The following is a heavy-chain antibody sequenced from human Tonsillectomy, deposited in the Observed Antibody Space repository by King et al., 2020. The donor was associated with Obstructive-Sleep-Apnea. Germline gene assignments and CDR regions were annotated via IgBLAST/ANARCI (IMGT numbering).Heavy chain of an antibody. CDR2: IESKNSEWKQ. J-gene: IGHJ4*02. D-gene: IGHD6-19*01. CDR3: TTDPRGVYSSGWYRQVY. V-gene: IGHV3-15*04. CDR1: GFIFSNSW. Sequence: VQLVESGGGLVKPGWSLSLSVAALGFIFSNSWLTGVLQVSRKVLEWGGLIESKNSEWKQDCANPVKGRFTISRDDSKKTLYLQMNSLKTEDTAVYYCTTDPRGVYSSGWYRQVYWGQGTLVTVSS.